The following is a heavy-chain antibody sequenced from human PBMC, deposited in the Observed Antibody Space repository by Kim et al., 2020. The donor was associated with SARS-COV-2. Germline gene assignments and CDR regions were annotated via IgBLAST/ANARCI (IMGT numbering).Heavy chain of an antibody. D-gene: IGHD3-22*01. CDR3: ANVKVTAYYDPY. V-gene: IGHV3-23*01. J-gene: IGHJ4*02. Sequence: YYADSGRGRFTITRDNSKNTFYLQMNSLRADDTAVYYCANVKVTAYYDPYWGQGTLVTVSS.